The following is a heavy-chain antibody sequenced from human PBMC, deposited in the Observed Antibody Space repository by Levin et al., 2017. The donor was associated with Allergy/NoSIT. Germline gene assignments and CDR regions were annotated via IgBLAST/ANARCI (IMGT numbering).Heavy chain of an antibody. CDR2: ITSKTDGEAT. J-gene: IGHJ4*02. V-gene: IGHV3-15*01. CDR1: GFSLSNAW. CDR3: ATQFQW. Sequence: GESLKISCAASGFSLSNAWMNWVRQAPGKGLEWVGRITSKTDGEATDYAAPVKGRFTISRDDSTNTLYLQMNRLKVEDTAVYFCATQFQWWGQGTLVTVSS. D-gene: IGHD6-19*01.